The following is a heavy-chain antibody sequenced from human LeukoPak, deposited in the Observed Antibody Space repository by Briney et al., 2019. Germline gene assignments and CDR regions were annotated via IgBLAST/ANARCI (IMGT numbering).Heavy chain of an antibody. D-gene: IGHD2-15*01. CDR2: IYTSGST. J-gene: IGHJ5*02. CDR1: GGSFSGYY. V-gene: IGHV4-59*10. Sequence: SETLCLTRAVYGGSFSGYYCSWIRQPAGRGLEWIGRIYTSGSTHYTPSLTRRVTTSVDTPTNQCSLKLSALTAADAAVYYCARGRYCSGGSCYSSWFDPWGQGTLVTVSS. CDR3: ARGRYCSGGSCYSSWFDP.